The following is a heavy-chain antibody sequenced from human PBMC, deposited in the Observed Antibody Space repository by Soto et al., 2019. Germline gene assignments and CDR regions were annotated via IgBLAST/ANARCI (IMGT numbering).Heavy chain of an antibody. CDR2: ISYDGSNK. CDR1: VFTFSSYA. Sequence: PGGSLRLSCAAYVFTFSSYAMHWFREAPVRGLECVALISYDGSNKYYADSVKGRFTISRDNSKNTLYLQMNSLRAEDTAVYYCARGLGYYDFWSGYASYYGMDVWGQGTTVTVSS. CDR3: ARGLGYYDFWSGYASYYGMDV. D-gene: IGHD3-3*01. V-gene: IGHV3-30-3*01. J-gene: IGHJ6*02.